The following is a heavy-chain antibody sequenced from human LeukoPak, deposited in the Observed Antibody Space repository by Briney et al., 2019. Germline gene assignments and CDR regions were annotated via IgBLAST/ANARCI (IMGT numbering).Heavy chain of an antibody. J-gene: IGHJ3*02. CDR1: GFTFRTCW. D-gene: IGHD6-19*01. Sequence: GGSLRLSCAASGFTFRTCWMHWVRHAPGKGLVWVSRINGEGRSTSHADSVKGRFTISRDNAKNTLYLQMNSLRAEDTAVYYCAREANSGYSSGDDAFDIWGQGTMVTVSS. CDR2: INGEGRST. V-gene: IGHV3-74*01. CDR3: AREANSGYSSGDDAFDI.